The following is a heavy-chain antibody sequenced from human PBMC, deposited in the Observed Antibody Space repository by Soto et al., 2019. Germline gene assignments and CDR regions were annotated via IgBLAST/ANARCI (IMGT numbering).Heavy chain of an antibody. CDR3: VRPQAKELGTIRGAFDI. CDR2: IYPADSDT. CDR1: GDAFTSHW. Sequence: PGESLKSAGKGSGDAFTSHWIAWVRQMPGKGLELMGLIYPADSDTRYSPSFEGQVTISVDKSISSAYLQWSRLKASDTAMYYCVRPQAKELGTIRGAFDIWGQGTKVTVSS. J-gene: IGHJ3*02. D-gene: IGHD3-10*01. V-gene: IGHV5-51*01.